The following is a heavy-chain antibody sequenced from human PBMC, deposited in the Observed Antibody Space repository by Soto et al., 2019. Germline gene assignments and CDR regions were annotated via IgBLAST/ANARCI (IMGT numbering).Heavy chain of an antibody. CDR3: AKDRLGPGRAYGRDV. Sequence: QVQLVESGGGVVQPGRSLRLSCAASGFTFSSYGMHWVRQAPGKGLEWVAVISYDGSNKYYADSVKGRFTISRDNSKNTLYLQMNSLRAEDTAVYYGAKDRLGPGRAYGRDVWGQGTTVTVAS. J-gene: IGHJ6*02. CDR1: GFTFSSYG. D-gene: IGHD7-27*01. V-gene: IGHV3-30*18. CDR2: ISYDGSNK.